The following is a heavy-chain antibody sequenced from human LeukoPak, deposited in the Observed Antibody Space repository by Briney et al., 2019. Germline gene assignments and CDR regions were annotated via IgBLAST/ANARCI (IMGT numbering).Heavy chain of an antibody. D-gene: IGHD2-2*01. CDR2: IKQDGSET. CDR1: GSPFKNYW. CDR3: ARDRWALTSAVFMDY. J-gene: IGHJ4*02. Sequence: GGSLRLSCEVSGSPFKNYWMSWVRQAPGNGLEWVANIKQDGSETNYVDSVEGRFTISRDNAQNSLFLQMDSLRADDTAVYFCARDRWALTSAVFMDYWGQGALVTVSS. V-gene: IGHV3-7*03.